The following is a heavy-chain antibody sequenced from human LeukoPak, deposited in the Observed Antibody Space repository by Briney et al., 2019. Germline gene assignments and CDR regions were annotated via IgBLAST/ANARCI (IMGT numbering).Heavy chain of an antibody. CDR1: GFIFSSYT. V-gene: IGHV3-23*03. J-gene: IGHJ4*02. CDR3: AKAMSTVMGGTDY. CDR2: IYSGGST. Sequence: GGSLRLSCAASGFIFSSYTMNWVRQAPGKGLEWVSVIYSGGSTYYADSVKGRFIISRDNSKNTLYLQMNSLRADDTALYYCAKAMSTVMGGTDYWGQGTLVTVSS. D-gene: IGHD4-17*01.